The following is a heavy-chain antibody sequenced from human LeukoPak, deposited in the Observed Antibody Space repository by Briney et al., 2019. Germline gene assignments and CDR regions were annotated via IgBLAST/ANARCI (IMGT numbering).Heavy chain of an antibody. D-gene: IGHD6-6*01. CDR1: GYTFNSYY. CDR3: ARGIAARNPFDY. J-gene: IGHJ4*02. CDR2: INPSGGST. Sequence: ASVKVSCKASGYTFNSYYMHWVRQAPGQGLEWMGIINPSGGSTSYAQKFQGRVTMTRDTSTGTVYMELSSLRSEDTAVYYCARGIAARNPFDYWGQGTLVTVSS. V-gene: IGHV1-46*02.